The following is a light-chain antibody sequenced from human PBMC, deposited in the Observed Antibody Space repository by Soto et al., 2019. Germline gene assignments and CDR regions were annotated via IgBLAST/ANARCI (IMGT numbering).Light chain of an antibody. V-gene: IGKV1-6*02. Sequence: AIQMTQSPSSLSASVGDRITITCRASQFIRNDLSWYQQKPGKAPKLLIYAASSLHTGVPSRFSGSGSGTDFSLTVSSLQPEDFATYYCLQDYNYPPTFGQGTKLEIK. CDR1: QFIRND. CDR3: LQDYNYPPT. CDR2: AAS. J-gene: IGKJ2*01.